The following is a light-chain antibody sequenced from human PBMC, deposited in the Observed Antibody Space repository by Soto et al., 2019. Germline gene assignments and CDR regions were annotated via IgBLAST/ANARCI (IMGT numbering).Light chain of an antibody. J-gene: IGLJ2*01. CDR3: TSYTSGSSLGV. V-gene: IGLV2-14*01. CDR2: DVS. CDR1: SSDLGGYNH. Sequence: QSALTQPASVSGSPGQSITFSCTGTSSDLGGYNHVSWYQQHPGKAPKLMIYDVSNRPSGVSTRFSGSKSGNTASLTISGLQAEDEADYYCTSYTSGSSLGVFGGGTKLTLL.